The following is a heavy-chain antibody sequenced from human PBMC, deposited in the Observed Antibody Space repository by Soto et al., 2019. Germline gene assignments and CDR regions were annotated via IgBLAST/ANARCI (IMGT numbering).Heavy chain of an antibody. CDR1: GYTFTSYD. CDR3: VRNSGHSGLFAF. Sequence: QVQLVQSGAEVKNPGASVKVSCKGSGYTFTSYDMSWVRQAVGQGLEWMGWMNANSGRTGYAQKYHDRVTWTSEIHISQAYVELSLMRSEGTAVYYWVRNSGHSGLFAFWGHGTLVTVSS. J-gene: IGHJ4*01. V-gene: IGHV1-8*02. D-gene: IGHD5-12*01. CDR2: MNANSGRT.